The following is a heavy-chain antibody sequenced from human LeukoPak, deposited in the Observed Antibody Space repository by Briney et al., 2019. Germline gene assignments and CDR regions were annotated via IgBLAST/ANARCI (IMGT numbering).Heavy chain of an antibody. CDR2: ISGSGGST. V-gene: IGHV3-23*01. J-gene: IGHJ5*02. D-gene: IGHD3-22*01. Sequence: GGSLRLSCAASGFTFSSYDMSWVRQAPGKGLEWVSDISGSGGSTYYADSVKGRTTISRDNSKNTLYLQMNSLRAEDTAVYYCAKDRNYYYDSTLDWFDPWGQGTLVTVSS. CDR1: GFTFSSYD. CDR3: AKDRNYYYDSTLDWFDP.